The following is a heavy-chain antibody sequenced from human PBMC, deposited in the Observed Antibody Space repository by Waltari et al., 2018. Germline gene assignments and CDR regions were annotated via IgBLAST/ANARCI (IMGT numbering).Heavy chain of an antibody. J-gene: IGHJ6*03. CDR1: GFPFSSYS. Sequence: VRRVRSGEGLVQPGESMKPTCADSGFPFSSYSMNWVRQAPGKGLEWVSYISSSSSPTHYAALVKCRSTISSDNAKNGMYLEKNSTGEVDTAVYYCSRDASWRYHMASWGKGTTVNVS. D-gene: IGHD2-21*01. CDR2: ISSSSSPT. V-gene: IGHV3-48*02. CDR3: SRDASWRYHMAS.